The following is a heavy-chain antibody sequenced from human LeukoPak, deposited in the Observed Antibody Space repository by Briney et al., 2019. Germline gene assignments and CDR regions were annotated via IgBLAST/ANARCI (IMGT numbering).Heavy chain of an antibody. J-gene: IGHJ4*02. CDR2: ISSNGGST. CDR1: GFPFSSYA. D-gene: IGHD5-12*01. Sequence: GGSLRLSCSASGFPFSSYAMHWVRPAPGKGLEYVSAISSNGGSTYYADSVKGRFTISRDNSKNTLYLQMSRLRAEDTAVYYCVKDRGYSGYGPFAYWGQGTLVTVSS. V-gene: IGHV3-64D*06. CDR3: VKDRGYSGYGPFAY.